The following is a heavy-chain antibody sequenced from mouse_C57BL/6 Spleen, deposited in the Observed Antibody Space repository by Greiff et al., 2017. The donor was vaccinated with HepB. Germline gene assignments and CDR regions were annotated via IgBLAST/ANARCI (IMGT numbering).Heavy chain of an antibody. J-gene: IGHJ3*01. D-gene: IGHD2-3*01. Sequence: EVKVVESEGGLVQPGSSMKLSCTASGFTFSDYYMAWVRQVPEKGLEWVANINYDGSSTYYLDSLKSRFIISRDNAKNILYLQMSSLKSEDTATYYCAREGDGYPFAYWGQGTLVTVSA. V-gene: IGHV5-16*01. CDR2: INYDGSST. CDR3: AREGDGYPFAY. CDR1: GFTFSDYY.